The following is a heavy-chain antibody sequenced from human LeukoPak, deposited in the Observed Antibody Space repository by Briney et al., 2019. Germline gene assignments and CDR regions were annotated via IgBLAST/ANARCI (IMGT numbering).Heavy chain of an antibody. CDR2: ISDDGRRK. CDR1: GFSFISYG. V-gene: IGHV3-30*18. D-gene: IGHD4-17*01. CDR3: AKRPSDYGDYVSYFDY. Sequence: GGSLRLSCAASGFSFISYGMHWVRQAPGKGLEWVGFISDDGRRKDYADSVKGRFTISRDNSKDTLYLQMNSRRAEDTAVYYCAKRPSDYGDYVSYFDYWGQGTLVTVSS. J-gene: IGHJ4*02.